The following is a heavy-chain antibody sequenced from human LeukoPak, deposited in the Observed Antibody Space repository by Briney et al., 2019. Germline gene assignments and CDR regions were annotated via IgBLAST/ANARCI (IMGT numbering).Heavy chain of an antibody. Sequence: ASVKVSCKASGYTFTGYYMHWVRQAPGQGLEWIGRINPNSGGTNYAQKFQGRVTMTRDTSISTAYMELSRLRSDDTAVYYCARDYSSSFSWFDPWGQGTLVTVSS. J-gene: IGHJ5*02. CDR3: ARDYSSSFSWFDP. CDR2: INPNSGGT. CDR1: GYTFTGYY. D-gene: IGHD6-6*01. V-gene: IGHV1-2*06.